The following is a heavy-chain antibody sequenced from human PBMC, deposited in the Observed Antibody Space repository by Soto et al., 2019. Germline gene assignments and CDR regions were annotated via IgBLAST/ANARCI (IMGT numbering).Heavy chain of an antibody. CDR2: IIPIFNTA. CDR3: ARGLVVPAGIRYYYYGMDV. Sequence: SVKVSCKASGGTFSNYAISWVRQAPGQGLEWMGGIIPIFNTANYAQKFQGRVTITADKSTSTAYMELSSLRSEDTAGYYCARGLVVPAGIRYYYYGMDVWGQGTTVTVSS. J-gene: IGHJ6*02. V-gene: IGHV1-69*06. D-gene: IGHD2-2*01. CDR1: GGTFSNYA.